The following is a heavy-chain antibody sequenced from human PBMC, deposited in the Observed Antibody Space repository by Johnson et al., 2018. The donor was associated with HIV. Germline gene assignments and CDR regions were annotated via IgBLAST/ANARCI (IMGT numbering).Heavy chain of an antibody. V-gene: IGHV3-23*01. CDR2: ISGSGGST. D-gene: IGHD6-13*01. CDR3: AKDQWSSSWTNDAFDI. CDR1: GFTFSSYW. J-gene: IGHJ3*02. Sequence: VQLMESGGDLVKPGGSLRLSCAASGFTFSSYWMSWVRQAPGKGLEWVSGISGSGGSTYYADSVKGRFTISSDNAKNSLYLQMNSLRAEDTAVYYCAKDQWSSSWTNDAFDIWGQGTMVTVSS.